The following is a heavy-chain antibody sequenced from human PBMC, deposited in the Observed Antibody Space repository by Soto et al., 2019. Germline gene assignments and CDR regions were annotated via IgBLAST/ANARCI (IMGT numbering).Heavy chain of an antibody. Sequence: QVQLVQSGAEVKKPGASVKVSCTTSGYTFTRYYIHWVRQAPGQGLEWIGWVNPYSGDTKYAQEFQGRVTLTRDTSINTAYMEFNSLRSDDTAVYYCARIRIEASVLDFWGQGTLVTASS. CDR2: VNPYSGDT. J-gene: IGHJ4*02. D-gene: IGHD2-21*01. V-gene: IGHV1-2*02. CDR3: ARIRIEASVLDF. CDR1: GYTFTRYY.